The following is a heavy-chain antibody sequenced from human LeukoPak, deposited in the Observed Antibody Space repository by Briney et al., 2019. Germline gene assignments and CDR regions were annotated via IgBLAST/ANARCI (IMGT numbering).Heavy chain of an antibody. Sequence: SSETLSLTCAVYGGSFSGYYWSWIRQPPGKGLEWIREINHSGSTNYNPSLKSRVTISVDTSKNQFSLKLSSVTAADTAVYYCARGRRFPVWGQGTTVTVSS. CDR2: INHSGST. J-gene: IGHJ6*02. CDR1: GGSFSGYY. V-gene: IGHV4-34*01. CDR3: ARGRRFPV. D-gene: IGHD3-3*01.